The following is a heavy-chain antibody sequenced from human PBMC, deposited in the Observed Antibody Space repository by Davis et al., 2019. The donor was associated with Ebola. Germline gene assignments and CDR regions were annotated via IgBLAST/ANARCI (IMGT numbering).Heavy chain of an antibody. CDR1: GFTFSSYA. CDR3: AKEASGDTAMVYYGMDV. J-gene: IGHJ6*02. CDR2: ISGDGGST. V-gene: IGHV3-43*02. Sequence: GESLKISCAASGFTFSSYAMSWVRQAPGKGLEWVSLISGDGGSTYYADSVKGRFTISRDNSKNSLYLQMNSLRTEDTALYYCAKEASGDTAMVYYGMDVWGQGTTVTVSS. D-gene: IGHD5-18*01.